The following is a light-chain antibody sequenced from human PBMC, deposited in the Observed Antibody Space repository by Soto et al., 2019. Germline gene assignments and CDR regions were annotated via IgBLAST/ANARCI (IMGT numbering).Light chain of an antibody. CDR3: HQYGTSPWT. Sequence: EIVLTQSPCTLSLSPGERATLSCRASETVTSDYLAWYQQKPGQAPRLLFYGASRRAAGIPDRFSGSGSGTDFTLIISRLEPEDFVVYYCHQYGTSPWTFGQGTKVDIK. V-gene: IGKV3-20*01. CDR1: ETVTSDY. J-gene: IGKJ1*01. CDR2: GAS.